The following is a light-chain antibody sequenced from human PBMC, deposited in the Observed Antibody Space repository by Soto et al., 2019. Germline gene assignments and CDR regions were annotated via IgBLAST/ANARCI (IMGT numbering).Light chain of an antibody. CDR1: SSDVGVYNY. CDR2: EVN. Sequence: QSVLTQPPSASGSPGQSVTISCTGTSSDVGVYNYVSWYQRHPGNAPKLMIYEVNKRTSGVPDRFSGSKSGNTASLTVSGLQAEDEADYYCSSYAGSNTPYVFGTGTKVTVL. J-gene: IGLJ1*01. V-gene: IGLV2-8*01. CDR3: SSYAGSNTPYV.